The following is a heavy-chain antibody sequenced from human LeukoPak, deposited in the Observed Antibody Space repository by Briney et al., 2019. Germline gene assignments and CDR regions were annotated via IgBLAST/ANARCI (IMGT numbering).Heavy chain of an antibody. CDR1: GYTFTSYG. CDR3: ARDYYDILTGYSPADY. J-gene: IGHJ4*02. Sequence: ASVKVSCKASGYTFTSYGISWVRQAPGQGLEWMGWISAYNGNTNYAQKLQGRVTMTTDTSTSTAYMELRSLRSDDTAVYYCARDYYDILTGYSPADYWGQGTLVTVSS. CDR2: ISAYNGNT. D-gene: IGHD3-9*01. V-gene: IGHV1-18*01.